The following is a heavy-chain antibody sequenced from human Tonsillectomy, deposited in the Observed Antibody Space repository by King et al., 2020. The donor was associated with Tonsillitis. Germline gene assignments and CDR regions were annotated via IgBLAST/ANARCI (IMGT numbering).Heavy chain of an antibody. V-gene: IGHV3-33*08. CDR3: ARAERFLSSGRVAPYMDV. J-gene: IGHJ6*03. Sequence: VQLVESGGGVVQPGRSLRLSCAASGFTFSSYGMHWVRQAPGKGLEWVAVIWYDGSNKYYADSVKGRFTISRDNSKNTLYLQMNSLRAEDTAVYYCARAERFLSSGRVAPYMDVWGKGTTVTVSS. CDR2: IWYDGSNK. D-gene: IGHD3-3*01. CDR1: GFTFSSYG.